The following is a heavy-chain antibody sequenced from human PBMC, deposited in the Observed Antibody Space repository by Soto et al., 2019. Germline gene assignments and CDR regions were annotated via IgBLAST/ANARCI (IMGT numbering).Heavy chain of an antibody. Sequence: QVQLVESGGGLVKPGGSLRLSCAASGFTFSDYYMSWIRQAPGKGLEWVSYISSSSSYTNYADSMKGRFTISRDNAKNSLYLQMNSLRAEDTAVYYCARGEHYYDSSGYSDYWGQGTLVTVSS. CDR2: ISSSSSYT. CDR3: ARGEHYYDSSGYSDY. CDR1: GFTFSDYY. D-gene: IGHD3-22*01. V-gene: IGHV3-11*06. J-gene: IGHJ4*02.